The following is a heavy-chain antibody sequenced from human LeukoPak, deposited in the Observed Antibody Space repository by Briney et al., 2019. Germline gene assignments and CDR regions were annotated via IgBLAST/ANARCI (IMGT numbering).Heavy chain of an antibody. Sequence: GGSLRLFCAASGFTFSSYEMNWVRQAPGKGLEWVSYISSSGSTIYYADSVKGRFTISRDNAKNSLYLQMNSLRAEDTAVYYCARDRGYSGYAYFDYWGQGTLVTVSS. CDR3: ARDRGYSGYAYFDY. J-gene: IGHJ4*02. CDR1: GFTFSSYE. V-gene: IGHV3-48*03. CDR2: ISSSGSTI. D-gene: IGHD5-12*01.